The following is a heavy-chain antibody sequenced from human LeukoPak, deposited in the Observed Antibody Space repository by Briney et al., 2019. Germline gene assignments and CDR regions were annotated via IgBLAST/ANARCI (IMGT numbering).Heavy chain of an antibody. D-gene: IGHD2-2*01. CDR3: ARRCSSTSCLQY. J-gene: IGHJ4*02. V-gene: IGHV3-11*04. CDR1: RFTFSDYY. CDR2: ISSSGNTI. Sequence: GGSLRLSCAASRFTFSDYYMSWIRQAPGKGLEWVSYISSSGNTIHYADSVKGRFTISRDNAKKSVYLQMNSLRVEDMAVYYCARRCSSTSCLQYWGQGILVIVSS.